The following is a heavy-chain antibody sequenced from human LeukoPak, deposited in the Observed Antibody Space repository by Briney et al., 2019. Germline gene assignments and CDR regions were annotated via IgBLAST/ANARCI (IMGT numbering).Heavy chain of an antibody. CDR1: GGTFSSYA. Sequence: EASVKVSCKASGGTFSSYAISWGRQAPGQGLEWMGGIIPIFGTANYAQKFQGRVTITADKSTSTAYMELSSLRSEDTAVYYCASGYCSGGSCSYYYYYGMDVWGKGTTVTVSS. J-gene: IGHJ6*04. V-gene: IGHV1-69*06. CDR2: IIPIFGTA. D-gene: IGHD2-15*01. CDR3: ASGYCSGGSCSYYYYYGMDV.